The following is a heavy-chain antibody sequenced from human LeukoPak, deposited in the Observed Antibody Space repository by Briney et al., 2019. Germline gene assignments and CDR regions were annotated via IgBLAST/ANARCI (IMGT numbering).Heavy chain of an antibody. J-gene: IGHJ4*02. CDR1: GFTFSSYW. CDR3: AREAGDQKLGYCSSTSCYAVDY. CDR2: IKQDGSEK. V-gene: IGHV3-7*05. Sequence: AGGSLRLSCAASGFTFSSYWMSWVRQAPGKGLEWVANIKQDGSEKYYVDSVKGRFTISRDNAKNSLYLQMNSLRAEDTAVYYCAREAGDQKLGYCSSTSCYAVDYWGQGTLVTVSS. D-gene: IGHD2-2*01.